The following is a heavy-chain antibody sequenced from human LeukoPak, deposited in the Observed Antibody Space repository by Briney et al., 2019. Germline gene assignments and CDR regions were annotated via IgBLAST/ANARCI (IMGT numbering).Heavy chain of an antibody. J-gene: IGHJ4*02. CDR3: AKVFSYFDY. D-gene: IGHD2/OR15-2a*01. Sequence: PGGSLRLSCAGSGFTFSSCAMSWVRQAPGKGLEWVSVIGGSGGSTYYADSVKGRFTIPRDNSKNTMHLKMNSLRAEDTAVYYCAKVFSYFDYWGQGTLVTVSS. V-gene: IGHV3-23*01. CDR1: GFTFSSCA. CDR2: IGGSGGST.